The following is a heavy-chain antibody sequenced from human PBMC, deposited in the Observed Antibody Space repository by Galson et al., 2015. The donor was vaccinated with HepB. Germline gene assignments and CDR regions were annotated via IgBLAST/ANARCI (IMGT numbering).Heavy chain of an antibody. D-gene: IGHD3-3*01. V-gene: IGHV3-21*01. J-gene: IGHJ6*03. CDR2: ISSSSSYI. CDR1: GFTFSSYS. CDR3: ARPLNLGYYDFWSGYYNNYYMDV. Sequence: SLRLSCAASGFTFSSYSMNWVRQAPGKGLEWVSSISSSSSYIYYADSVKGRFTISRDNAKNSLYLQMNSLRAEDTAVYYCARPLNLGYYDFWSGYYNNYYMDVWGKGTTVTVSS.